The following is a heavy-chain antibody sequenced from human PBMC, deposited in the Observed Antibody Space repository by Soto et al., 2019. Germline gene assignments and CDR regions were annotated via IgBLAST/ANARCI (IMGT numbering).Heavy chain of an antibody. CDR3: AREVVYYGSGSYRTYCGMEV. Sequence: QVQLVQSGAEVKKPGASVKVSCKASGYTFTSYAIHWVRQAPGQRLESMGWINAGNGNTKSSQKFQGRVTITRDTSAGTAYMELSRLRSEDTAVYYCAREVVYYGSGSYRTYCGMEVWGQGTTVTVSS. D-gene: IGHD3-10*01. CDR1: GYTFTSYA. J-gene: IGHJ6*02. V-gene: IGHV1-3*01. CDR2: INAGNGNT.